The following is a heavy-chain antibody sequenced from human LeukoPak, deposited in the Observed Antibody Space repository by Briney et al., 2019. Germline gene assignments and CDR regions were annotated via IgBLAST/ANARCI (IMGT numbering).Heavy chain of an antibody. CDR3: ARDSALYTASSAVIG. V-gene: IGHV3-66*01. CDR2: IYSDGST. D-gene: IGHD2-21*01. Sequence: GGSLRLSCAASGFTVSSNYMTWVRQAPGKGLEWLSVIYSDGSTYYAASVMGRFTISRDNAKNTVYLQMNSLRVEDTAVYYCARDSALYTASSAVIGWGQGTLVIVSS. CDR1: GFTVSSNY. J-gene: IGHJ4*02.